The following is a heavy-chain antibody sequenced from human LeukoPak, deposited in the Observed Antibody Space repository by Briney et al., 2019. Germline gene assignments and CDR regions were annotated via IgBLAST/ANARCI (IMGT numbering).Heavy chain of an antibody. D-gene: IGHD3-10*01. CDR2: IYYSGST. Sequence: SETLSLTCTVSGGSISSSSYYWGWIRQPPGKGLEWIGSIYYSGSTYYNPSLKSRVTISVDTSKNQFSLKLSSVTAADTAVYYCARLSGVRGVNFYYYYYMDVWGKGTTVTVSS. J-gene: IGHJ6*03. CDR3: ARLSGVRGVNFYYYYYMDV. CDR1: GGSISSSSYY. V-gene: IGHV4-39*07.